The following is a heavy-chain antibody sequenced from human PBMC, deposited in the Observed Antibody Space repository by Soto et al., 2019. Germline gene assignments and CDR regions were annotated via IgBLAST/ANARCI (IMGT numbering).Heavy chain of an antibody. D-gene: IGHD3-16*01. V-gene: IGHV1-69*02. Sequence: QVQLVQSGAEVKKPGSSVKVSCKASAGTFSSYTISWVRQAPGQGLEWMGRIIPILGIANYAQKFQGIVTMSADNSTSTAYMDLSSLRSEDTAVYCCASGRHLGEFFYDMDVWGKGTTVTVSS. CDR3: ASGRHLGEFFYDMDV. CDR2: IIPILGIA. J-gene: IGHJ6*03. CDR1: AGTFSSYT.